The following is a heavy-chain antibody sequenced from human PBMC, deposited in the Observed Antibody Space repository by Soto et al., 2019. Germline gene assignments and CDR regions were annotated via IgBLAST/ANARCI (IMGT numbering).Heavy chain of an antibody. CDR2: INHSGST. CDR1: GGSFSGYY. Sequence: SETLSLTCAVYGGSFSGYYWSWIRQPPGKGLEWIGEINHSGSTNYNPSLKSRVTISVDTSKNQFSLKLGSVTAADTAVYYCATSTVYGNWFDPWGQGTLVTVSS. D-gene: IGHD4-17*01. J-gene: IGHJ5*02. V-gene: IGHV4-34*01. CDR3: ATSTVYGNWFDP.